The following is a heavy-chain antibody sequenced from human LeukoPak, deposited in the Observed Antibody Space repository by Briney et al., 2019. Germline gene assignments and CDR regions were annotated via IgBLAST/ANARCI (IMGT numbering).Heavy chain of an antibody. V-gene: IGHV3-21*01. D-gene: IGHD2-15*01. CDR1: GFTFSSYS. CDR3: AREDSEAFDI. J-gene: IGHJ3*02. Sequence: GGSLRLSSAASGFTFSSYSMNWVRQAPGKGLEWVSSISSSSSYIYYADSVKGRFTISRDNAKNSLYLQMNSLRAEDTAVYYCAREDSEAFDIWGQGTMVTVSS. CDR2: ISSSSSYI.